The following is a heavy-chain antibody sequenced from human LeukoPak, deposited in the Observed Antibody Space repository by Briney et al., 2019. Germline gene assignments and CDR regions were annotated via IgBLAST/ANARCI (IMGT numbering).Heavy chain of an antibody. CDR3: AKEATTTYFDH. J-gene: IGHJ4*02. V-gene: IGHV3-23*01. Sequence: GGSLRLSCAASGFTFSTYAMSWVRQTPGKGLEWVPGISGSGGSTYYADSVKGRFTISRDNFKNTLYLQMNGLRAEDTAVYYCAKEATTTYFDHWGQGTLVTVSS. CDR2: ISGSGGST. D-gene: IGHD4-17*01. CDR1: GFTFSTYA.